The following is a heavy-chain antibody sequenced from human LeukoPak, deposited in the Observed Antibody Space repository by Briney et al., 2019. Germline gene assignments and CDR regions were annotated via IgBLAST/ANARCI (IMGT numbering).Heavy chain of an antibody. V-gene: IGHV4-61*08. J-gene: IGHJ6*02. CDR1: GGSLTDGDYY. CDR3: VRILGRYQEGMHV. CDR2: T. D-gene: IGHD1-26*01. Sequence: PSETLSLTCTVSGGSLTDGDYYWGWVRRPPGTGLQWIATTYEGASLKSRVTISLDTSKNQFFLRLTSVTAADTAVYYCVRILGRYQEGMHVWGPGITVTVSS.